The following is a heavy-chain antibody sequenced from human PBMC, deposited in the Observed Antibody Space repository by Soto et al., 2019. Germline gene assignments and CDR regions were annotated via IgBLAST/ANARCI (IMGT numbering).Heavy chain of an antibody. Sequence: GGSLSLSCAASGFTFSSYWMSWVRQAPGKGLEWVANIKQDGSEKYYVDSVKGRFTISRDNAKNSLYLQMNSLRAEDTAVYYCARVRSGSYSEFDYWGQGTLVTVSS. J-gene: IGHJ4*02. CDR1: GFTFSSYW. V-gene: IGHV3-7*03. CDR3: ARVRSGSYSEFDY. CDR2: IKQDGSEK. D-gene: IGHD1-26*01.